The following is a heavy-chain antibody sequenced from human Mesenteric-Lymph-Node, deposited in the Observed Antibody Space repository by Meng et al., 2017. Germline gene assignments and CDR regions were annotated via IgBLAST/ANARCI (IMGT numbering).Heavy chain of an antibody. CDR2: INHSGST. Sequence: QLQLQQWGAGLLKPSETLSLPCAVHGGSFSGYYWSWIRQPPGKGLEWIGEINHSGSTNYNPSLKSRVTISVDTSKNQFSLKLSSVTAADTAVYYCARGGGNSWYIDYWGQGTLVTVSS. J-gene: IGHJ4*02. V-gene: IGHV4-34*02. CDR3: ARGGGNSWYIDY. CDR1: GGSFSGYY. D-gene: IGHD6-13*01.